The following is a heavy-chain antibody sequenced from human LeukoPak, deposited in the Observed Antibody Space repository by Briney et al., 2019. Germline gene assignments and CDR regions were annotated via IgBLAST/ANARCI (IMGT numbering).Heavy chain of an antibody. CDR1: GFTFKDYY. V-gene: IGHV3-11*01. Sequence: KPGGSLRISCADSGFTFKDYYMSWSRQAPGKGLEWLSYINIGGTNTHYADSVKGRFTISRDNAKKSLYLEMNNLRAEDTAVYYCATDGAGFDTWGQGVLVTVSS. J-gene: IGHJ5*02. CDR2: INIGGTNT. CDR3: ATDGAGFDT.